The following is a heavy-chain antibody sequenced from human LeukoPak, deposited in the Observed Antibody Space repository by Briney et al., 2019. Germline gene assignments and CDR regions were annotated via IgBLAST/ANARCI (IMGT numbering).Heavy chain of an antibody. V-gene: IGHV3-7*05. CDR1: GFTFSSYW. CDR2: IKPDGNEK. J-gene: IGHJ4*02. Sequence: PGGSQRLSCAASGFTFSSYWMSWVRQAPGKGLEWVANIKPDGNEKYYVDSLKGRFTISRDNAKNSLYLQMNSLRAEDTAVYYCARIGGWFGNGYWGQGTLVTVSS. CDR3: ARIGGWFGNGY. D-gene: IGHD3-10*01.